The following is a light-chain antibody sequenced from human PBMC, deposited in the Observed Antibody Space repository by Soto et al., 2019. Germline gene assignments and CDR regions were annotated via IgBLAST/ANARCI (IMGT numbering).Light chain of an antibody. Sequence: DIQMTQSPSTLSASVGDTVTINCRASQSISSWLAWYQQKPGKAPKFLIYDASSLESGVSSRFSGSGSGTEFTLTISSLQPDDFATYYCQQYNNSPITFGQGTRLEIK. J-gene: IGKJ5*01. V-gene: IGKV1-5*01. CDR1: QSISSW. CDR2: DAS. CDR3: QQYNNSPIT.